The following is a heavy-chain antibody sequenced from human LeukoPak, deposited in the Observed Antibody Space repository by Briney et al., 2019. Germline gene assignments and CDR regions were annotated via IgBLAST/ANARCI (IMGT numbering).Heavy chain of an antibody. D-gene: IGHD3-10*01. J-gene: IGHJ6*02. CDR2: ISWNSGSI. V-gene: IGHV3-9*01. Sequence: PGRSLRLSCAASGFTFDDYAMHWVRQAPGKGPEWVSGISWNSGSIGYADSVKGRFTISRDNAKNSLYLQMNSLRAEDTALYYCAKDTPMVRGGMDVWGQGTTVTVSS. CDR3: AKDTPMVRGGMDV. CDR1: GFTFDDYA.